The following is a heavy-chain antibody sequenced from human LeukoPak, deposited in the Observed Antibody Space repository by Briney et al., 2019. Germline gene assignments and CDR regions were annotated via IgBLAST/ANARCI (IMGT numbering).Heavy chain of an antibody. CDR2: FDPEDGET. J-gene: IGHJ6*04. CDR3: STGLLLWFGESGNV. CDR1: GYTLTELS. V-gene: IGHV1-24*01. D-gene: IGHD3-10*01. Sequence: ASVKVSCKVSGYTLTELSIHWVRQAPGKGLEWMGGFDPEDGETIYAQKFQGRVTMTEDTSTDTAYMELSSLRSEDTAVYYCSTGLLLWFGESGNVWGKGTTVTVSS.